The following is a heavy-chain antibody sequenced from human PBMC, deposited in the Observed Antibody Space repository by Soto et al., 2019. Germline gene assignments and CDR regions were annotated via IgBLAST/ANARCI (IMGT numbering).Heavy chain of an antibody. D-gene: IGHD3-3*01. V-gene: IGHV3-66*01. CDR3: ASSTYYDFWSGYPNYFDY. J-gene: IGHJ4*02. CDR2: IYSGGST. CDR1: GFPVSSNY. Sequence: GGSLRLSCAASGFPVSSNYMSWVRQAPGKGLEWVSVIYSGGSTYYADSVKGRFTISRDNSKNTLYLQMNSLRAEDTAVYYCASSTYYDFWSGYPNYFDYWGQGTLVTVSS.